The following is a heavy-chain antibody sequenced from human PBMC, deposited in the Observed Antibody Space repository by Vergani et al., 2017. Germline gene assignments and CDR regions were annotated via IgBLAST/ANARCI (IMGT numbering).Heavy chain of an antibody. Sequence: VQLLESGGGLVQPGGSLRLSCAASGFTFSSYAMSWVRQAPGKGLEWVSAISGSGGSAYYADSVKGRFTISRHNSKNTLYLQMNSLRAEDTAVYYCEKDYTTAMNAFDIWGQGTMVTVSS. CDR3: EKDYTTAMNAFDI. J-gene: IGHJ3*02. CDR2: ISGSGGSA. CDR1: GFTFSSYA. V-gene: IGHV3-23*01. D-gene: IGHD5-18*01.